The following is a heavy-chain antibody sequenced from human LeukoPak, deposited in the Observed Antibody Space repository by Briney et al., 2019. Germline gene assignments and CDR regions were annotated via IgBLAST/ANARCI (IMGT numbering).Heavy chain of an antibody. J-gene: IGHJ3*02. Sequence: GGSLRLSCAASGFTFSNYWMHWVRQAPGKGLGWVSHINYDGSRTNYADSVKGPFTISRDHAKSTLYVQMNSLRAEDTALYYCARGDRYSSSPTFDIWGQGTMVTVSS. CDR2: INYDGSRT. D-gene: IGHD6-13*01. V-gene: IGHV3-74*01. CDR1: GFTFSNYW. CDR3: ARGDRYSSSPTFDI.